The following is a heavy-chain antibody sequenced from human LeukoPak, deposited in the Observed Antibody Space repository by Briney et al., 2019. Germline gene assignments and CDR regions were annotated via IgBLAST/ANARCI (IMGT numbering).Heavy chain of an antibody. Sequence: KPGASVKVSCKASGYTFTGYYMHWVRQAPGQGLEWMGWINPNSGGTNYAQKFQGWVTMTRDTSISTAYMELSRLRSDDTAVYYCARERRGYCSGGSCYPNWFDPWGQGTLVTVSS. J-gene: IGHJ5*02. CDR3: ARERRGYCSGGSCYPNWFDP. V-gene: IGHV1-2*04. D-gene: IGHD2-15*01. CDR1: GYTFTGYY. CDR2: INPNSGGT.